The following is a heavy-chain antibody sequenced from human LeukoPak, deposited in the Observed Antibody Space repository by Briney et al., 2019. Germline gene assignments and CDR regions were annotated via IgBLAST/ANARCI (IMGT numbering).Heavy chain of an antibody. D-gene: IGHD4-17*01. CDR3: ARVNTVTLDY. Sequence: SVKVSCKTFGYTFTSYGITWVRQAPGQGLEWMGRIIPILGIANYAQKFQGRVTITADKSTSTAYMELSSLRSEDTAVYYCARVNTVTLDYWGQGTLVTVSS. V-gene: IGHV1-69*04. CDR1: GYTFTSYG. J-gene: IGHJ4*02. CDR2: IIPILGIA.